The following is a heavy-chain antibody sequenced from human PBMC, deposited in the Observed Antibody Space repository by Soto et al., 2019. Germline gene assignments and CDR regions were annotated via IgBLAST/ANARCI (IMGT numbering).Heavy chain of an antibody. CDR1: GYTFTSYD. D-gene: IGHD1-26*01. V-gene: IGHV1-8*01. J-gene: IGHJ4*02. CDR3: ARGLVGATTLLYFDD. Sequence: QVQLVQSGAEVKKPGASVKVSCKASGYTFTSYDINWVRQATGQGLEWMGWMNPNSGNTGYAQKFQGRVTMTRNTSIRTAYMVLSSLRSEATAVYYCARGLVGATTLLYFDDWGKGTLVTVSS. CDR2: MNPNSGNT.